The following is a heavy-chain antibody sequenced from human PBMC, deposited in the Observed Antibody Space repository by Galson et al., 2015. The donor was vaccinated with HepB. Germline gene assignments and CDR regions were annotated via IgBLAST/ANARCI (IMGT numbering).Heavy chain of an antibody. CDR2: IDWDDDE. CDR3: ARNPGGGSSWLDS. V-gene: IGHV2-70*11. D-gene: IGHD6-13*01. CDR1: GFSLTTSGMC. J-gene: IGHJ4*02. Sequence: PALVKPTQTLTLTCTFSGFSLTTSGMCVSWLRQPPGKALEWLARIDWDDDERYSTSLKTRLTISKDTSKNQVVLTMTNMDPEDTATYYCARNPGGGSSWLDSWGQGTLVTISS.